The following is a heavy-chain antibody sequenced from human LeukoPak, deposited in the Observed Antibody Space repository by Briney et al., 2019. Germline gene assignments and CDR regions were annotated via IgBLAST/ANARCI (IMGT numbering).Heavy chain of an antibody. CDR3: AKIPDYGVWNCFDY. D-gene: IGHD4-17*01. Sequence: QPGGSLRLSCAASGFTLSSYAMSWVRQAPGKGLEWVSGTSGSGSSTYYADSVKGRFTISRDNSKNTLYLQMNSLRAEDTALYYCAKIPDYGVWNCFDYWGQGTLVTVSS. CDR2: TSGSGSST. J-gene: IGHJ4*02. CDR1: GFTLSSYA. V-gene: IGHV3-23*01.